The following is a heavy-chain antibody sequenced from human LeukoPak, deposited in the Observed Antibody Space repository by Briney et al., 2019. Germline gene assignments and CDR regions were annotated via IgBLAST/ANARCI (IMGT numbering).Heavy chain of an antibody. Sequence: GGSLRLSCVVSGFTFSSYWMNWVRQAPGKGLEWVANIHEDGSDEYYVDSVKGRFTISRDNAKNSLYLQMNSLRAEDTALYYCARTLRLGTPRALDIWGRGTMVTVSS. CDR3: ARTLRLGTPRALDI. D-gene: IGHD1-14*01. CDR2: IHEDGSDE. J-gene: IGHJ3*02. V-gene: IGHV3-7*05. CDR1: GFTFSSYW.